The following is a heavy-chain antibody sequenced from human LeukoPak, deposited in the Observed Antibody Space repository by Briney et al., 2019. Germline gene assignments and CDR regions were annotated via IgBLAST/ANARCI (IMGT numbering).Heavy chain of an antibody. J-gene: IGHJ6*01. Sequence: GGSLRLSCAASGFTFSDSWMSWVRQAPGKGLEWVANMNKDGSATDYVDSVKGRFTISRDNARNSLYLQMNSLRPEDTAVYYFVIYTHCVAGDVWRQGPTVTVSS. CDR3: VIYTHCVAGDV. D-gene: IGHD3-16*01. CDR2: MNKDGSAT. V-gene: IGHV3-7*01. CDR1: GFTFSDSW.